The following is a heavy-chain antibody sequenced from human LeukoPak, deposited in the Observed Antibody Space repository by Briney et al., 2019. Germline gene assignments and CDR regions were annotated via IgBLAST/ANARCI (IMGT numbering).Heavy chain of an antibody. CDR3: ASDPIDY. J-gene: IGHJ4*02. V-gene: IGHV3-7*01. Sequence: QAGGSLRLSCTASGFICISYWMTWVRQAPGKGLEWVANIRQDGSEKNFVDSVKGRFTISRDNAKNSLSLQMNTLTAEDTAVYYCASDPIDYWGQGTLVTVTS. CDR1: GFICISYW. CDR2: IRQDGSEK.